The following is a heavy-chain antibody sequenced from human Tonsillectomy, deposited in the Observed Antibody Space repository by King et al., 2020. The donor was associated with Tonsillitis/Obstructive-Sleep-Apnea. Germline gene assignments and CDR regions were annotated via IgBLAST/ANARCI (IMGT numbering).Heavy chain of an antibody. V-gene: IGHV5-51*01. CDR2: IYPSDSDT. Sequence: VQLVESGAEVKKPGESLKISCKASGYSFTGYWIAWVRQMPGKGLEWMGNIYPSDSDTRYSPSFQGQVTIYADKSIRTAYLQWSGLKASDTAMYYCARTAPGTGPTPFDPWGQGTLVTVSS. D-gene: IGHD1-14*01. J-gene: IGHJ5*02. CDR1: GYSFTGYW. CDR3: ARTAPGTGPTPFDP.